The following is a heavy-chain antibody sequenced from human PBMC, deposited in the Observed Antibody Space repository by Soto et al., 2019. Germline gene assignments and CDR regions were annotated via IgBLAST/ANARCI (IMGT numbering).Heavy chain of an antibody. J-gene: IGHJ6*02. CDR2: IWYDGSNK. V-gene: IGHV3-33*01. Sequence: QVQLVESGGGVVQPGRSLRLSCAASGFTFSSYGMHWVRQAPGKGLEWGAVIWYDGSNKYYADSVKGRFTISRDNCKNTLYLQMNSLRAEDTAVYYCAGGNYYDSSGSPTPRPPCMDVWGQGTTVTVSS. CDR1: GFTFSSYG. D-gene: IGHD3-22*01. CDR3: AGGNYYDSSGSPTPRPPCMDV.